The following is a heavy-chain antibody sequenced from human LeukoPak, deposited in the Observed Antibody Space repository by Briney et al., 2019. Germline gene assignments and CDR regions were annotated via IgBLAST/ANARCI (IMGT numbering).Heavy chain of an antibody. CDR3: ARTSGGIVYFGEDS. D-gene: IGHD3-10*01. CDR2: IHQSGST. J-gene: IGHJ5*02. CDR1: GGSISRSNW. Sequence: PSETLSLTCAVSGGSISRSNWWRWVRQPPGQGLAWIGEIHQSGSTQYNRSLKTRDPISIDQPDDHLSLNRHSGTAWDPEVYPCARTSGGIVYFGEDSWGQGTLVTVST. V-gene: IGHV4-4*02.